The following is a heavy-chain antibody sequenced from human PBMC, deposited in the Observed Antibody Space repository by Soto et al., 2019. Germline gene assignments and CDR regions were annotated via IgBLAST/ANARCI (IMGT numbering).Heavy chain of an antibody. CDR2: ISGSGGST. CDR3: AKDDNGGILTAVIQAFDY. Sequence: EVQLLESGGGLVQPGGSLRLSCAASGFTFSSYAMSWVRQAPGKGLEWVSAISGSGGSTYYADSVNGRFTISRDNSKKVLYLQITSMRAEDTGVYYCAKDDNGGILTAVIQAFDYWGQGTLVTVSS. V-gene: IGHV3-23*01. CDR1: GFTFSSYA. D-gene: IGHD3-9*01. J-gene: IGHJ4*02.